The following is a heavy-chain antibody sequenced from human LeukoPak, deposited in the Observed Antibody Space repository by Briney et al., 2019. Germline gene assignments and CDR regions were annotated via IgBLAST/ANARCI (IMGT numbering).Heavy chain of an antibody. Sequence: ASVKVSCKASGYTFTSYGISWVRQAPGQGLELIGWISAYNGNTNYAQKLQGRVTMTTDTSTSTAYMELRSMRSDDTAVYYCARDQENYYDSSGSYYFDYWGQGTLVSVSS. CDR1: GYTFTSYG. V-gene: IGHV1-18*01. CDR3: ARDQENYYDSSGSYYFDY. D-gene: IGHD3-22*01. J-gene: IGHJ4*02. CDR2: ISAYNGNT.